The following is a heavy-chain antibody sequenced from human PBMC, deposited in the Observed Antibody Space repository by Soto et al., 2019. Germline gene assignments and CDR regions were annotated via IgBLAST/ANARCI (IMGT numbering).Heavy chain of an antibody. J-gene: IGHJ4*02. D-gene: IGHD6-19*01. CDR3: ARVRWTVAGPGHFDY. CDR2: IYYSGST. CDR1: GGSISSYY. V-gene: IGHV4-59*01. Sequence: SETLSLTCTVSGGSISSYYWSWIRQPPGKGLEWIGYIYYSGSTNYNPSLKSRVTISVDTSKNQFSLKLISVTAADTAVYYCARVRWTVAGPGHFDYWGQGTLVTVSS.